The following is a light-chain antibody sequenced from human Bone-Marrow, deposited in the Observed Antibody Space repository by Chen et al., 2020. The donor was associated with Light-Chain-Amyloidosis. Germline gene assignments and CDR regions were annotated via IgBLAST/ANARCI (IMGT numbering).Light chain of an antibody. CDR1: NIGRES. CDR3: QVWDRSSDRPV. J-gene: IGLJ3*02. Sequence: SYVLTQPPSVSVAPGQTARIICGGNNIGRESVHWYKQKPGQAPVLVVYDDNARPSGIPERFSGSNSENTATLTISRVEAGDEADYSCQVWDRSSDRPVFGGGTKLTVL. CDR2: DDN. V-gene: IGLV3-21*02.